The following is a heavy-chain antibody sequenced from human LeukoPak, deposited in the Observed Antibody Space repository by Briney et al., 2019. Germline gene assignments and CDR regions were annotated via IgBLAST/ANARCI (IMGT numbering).Heavy chain of an antibody. CDR2: INPNSGGT. V-gene: IGHV1-2*02. D-gene: IGHD4-17*01. J-gene: IGHJ5*02. CDR1: GYTFTGYY. Sequence: GASVKVACKASGYTFTGYYMHWVRQAPGQGLEWMGGINPNSGGTNYAQKVQGRVTMTRDTSISTAYMDLSRLRSDDTAVYYCARGRSTVTTRRGGWFDPWGQGTLVTVSS. CDR3: ARGRSTVTTRRGGWFDP.